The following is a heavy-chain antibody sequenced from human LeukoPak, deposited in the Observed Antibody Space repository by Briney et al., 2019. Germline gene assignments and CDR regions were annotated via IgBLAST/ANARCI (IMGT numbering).Heavy chain of an antibody. J-gene: IGHJ4*02. D-gene: IGHD5-18*01. CDR3: AGVIGRGGYGHSDY. CDR2: ISSSGSTI. V-gene: IGHV3-11*01. Sequence: GGSLRLSCAASGLTFSDNYMSWIRQAPGKGLEWVSYISSSGSTIYYADSVKGRFTISRDNAENSLYLQMKSLRAEDTAVYYCAGVIGRGGYGHSDYWGQGTLVTVSS. CDR1: GLTFSDNY.